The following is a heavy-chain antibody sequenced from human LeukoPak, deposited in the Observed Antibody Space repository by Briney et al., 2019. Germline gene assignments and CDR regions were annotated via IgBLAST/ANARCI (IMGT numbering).Heavy chain of an antibody. V-gene: IGHV4-34*01. J-gene: IGHJ5*02. CDR2: INHSGST. Sequence: SETLSLTCAVYGGSFSGYYWSWIRQPPGKGLEWIGEINHSGSTNYNPSLKSRVTISVDTSKNQFSLKLSSVTAAHTAVYYCARGRVSWFDPWGQGTLVTVSS. CDR1: GGSFSGYY. CDR3: ARGRVSWFDP.